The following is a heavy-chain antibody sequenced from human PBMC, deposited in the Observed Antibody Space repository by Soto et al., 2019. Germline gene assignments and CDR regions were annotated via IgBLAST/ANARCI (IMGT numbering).Heavy chain of an antibody. D-gene: IGHD2-15*01. Sequence: DVQLVQSGGGLVQPGGSLKLSCAASGFTFSGSTVHWVRQASGEGLQWVGRIRSKANDYATTYIASVKGRFTISRDDSRNTAYLQMSDLKTEDTVVYYCTGGYCTGGTCYSGYFQHWGQGALVTVFS. CDR2: IRSKANDYAT. CDR1: GFTFSGST. V-gene: IGHV3-73*02. CDR3: TGGYCTGGTCYSGYFQH. J-gene: IGHJ1*01.